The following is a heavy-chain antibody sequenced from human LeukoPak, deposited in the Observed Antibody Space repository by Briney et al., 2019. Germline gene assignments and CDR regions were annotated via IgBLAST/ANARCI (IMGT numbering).Heavy chain of an antibody. D-gene: IGHD3-22*01. Sequence: GGSLRLSCAASGFTFSSYWMHWVRQAPGKGLVWVSRINSDGSSTSYADSVKGRFTISRDNAKNTLYLQMNSLRAEDTAVYYCAKDSPPYYYDSSGYRGPLDYWGQGTLVTVSS. V-gene: IGHV3-74*01. J-gene: IGHJ4*02. CDR2: INSDGSST. CDR3: AKDSPPYYYDSSGYRGPLDY. CDR1: GFTFSSYW.